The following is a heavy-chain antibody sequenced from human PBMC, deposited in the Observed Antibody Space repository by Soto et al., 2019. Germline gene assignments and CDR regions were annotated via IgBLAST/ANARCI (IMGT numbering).Heavy chain of an antibody. CDR1: GYTFTTHA. J-gene: IGHJ6*02. CDR3: ARGKGMEENYCYYGLDI. V-gene: IGHV1-3*01. Sequence: ASLKVSCKASGYTFTTHAMHWVRQAPGQSLEWMGWINGGTGQTKHSQRFQGRVTITRDTSASTAYMELSSPRSEDTAVYYCARGKGMEENYCYYGLDIWGQGTTVTVSS. D-gene: IGHD1-1*01. CDR2: INGGTGQT.